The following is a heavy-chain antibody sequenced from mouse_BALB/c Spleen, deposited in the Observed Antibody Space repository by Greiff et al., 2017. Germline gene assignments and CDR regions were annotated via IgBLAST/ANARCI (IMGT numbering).Heavy chain of an antibody. CDR2: IFPGSGNT. CDR1: GYSFTSYY. D-gene: IGHD2-1*01. CDR3: ARDLIYYGNYVGY. Sequence: QVQLQQSGPELVKPGASVKISCKASGYSFTSYYIHWVKQRPGQGLEWIGWIFPGSGNTKYNEKFKGKATLTADTSSSTAYMQLSSLTSEDSAVYFCARDLIYYGNYVGYWGQGTTLTVSS. J-gene: IGHJ2*01. V-gene: IGHV1-66*01.